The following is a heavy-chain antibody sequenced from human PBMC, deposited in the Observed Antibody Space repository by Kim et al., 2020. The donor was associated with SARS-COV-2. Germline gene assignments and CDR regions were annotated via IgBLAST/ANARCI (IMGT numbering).Heavy chain of an antibody. V-gene: IGHV1-3*04. CDR3: ARGREVTVAFGFDP. CDR1: KDTFSQDA. Sequence: ASVKVSCKASKDTFSQDAIHWVRQAPGQGLEWMGWINTGNENTKYSQKFQGRVTFMRDTSASTAYMELSGLRPEDTAVYYCARGREVTVAFGFDPWGQGTQVTFSS. D-gene: IGHD4-4*01. J-gene: IGHJ5*02. CDR2: INTGNENT.